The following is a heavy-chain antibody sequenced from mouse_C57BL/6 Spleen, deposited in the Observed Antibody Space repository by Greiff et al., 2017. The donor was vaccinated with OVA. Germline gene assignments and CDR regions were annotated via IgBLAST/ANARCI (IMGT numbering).Heavy chain of an antibody. CDR2: IDHSDSYT. Sequence: QVQLQQPGAELVMPGASVKLSCKASGYTFTSYWMHWVKQRPGQGLEWMGEIDHSDSYTNYNQKFKGKSTLTVDKSSSTAYMQLSSLTSEDSAVYYCARQVPWYFDVWGTGTTVTVSS. V-gene: IGHV1-69*01. CDR3: ARQVPWYFDV. CDR1: GYTFTSYW. J-gene: IGHJ1*03.